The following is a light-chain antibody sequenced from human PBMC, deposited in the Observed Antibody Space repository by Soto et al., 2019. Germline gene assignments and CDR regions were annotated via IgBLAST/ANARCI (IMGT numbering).Light chain of an antibody. CDR1: ASDVGGYSY. CDR3: AAWDDSLNGYV. CDR2: DVS. Sequence: QSALTQPRSVSGSPGQSVTISCTGTASDVGGYSYVSWYQQHPGKVPKLIIYDVSKWPSGVPDRFSGSKSGNTASLTISGLQAEDEGDYYCAAWDDSLNGYVFGSGTKLTVL. V-gene: IGLV2-11*01. J-gene: IGLJ1*01.